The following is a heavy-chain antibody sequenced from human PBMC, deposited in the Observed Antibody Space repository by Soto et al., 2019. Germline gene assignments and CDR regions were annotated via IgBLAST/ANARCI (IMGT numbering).Heavy chain of an antibody. D-gene: IGHD4-17*01. CDR2: IYHSGST. CDR3: ARVGGHYGDYFWFDP. Sequence: SETLSLTCAVSGYSISSGYYWGWIRQPPGKGLEWIGSIYHSGSTYYNPSLKSRVTISVDTSKNQFSLKLSTVTAADTAAYYCARVGGHYGDYFWFDPWGQGTLVTVSS. CDR1: GYSISSGYY. J-gene: IGHJ5*02. V-gene: IGHV4-38-2*01.